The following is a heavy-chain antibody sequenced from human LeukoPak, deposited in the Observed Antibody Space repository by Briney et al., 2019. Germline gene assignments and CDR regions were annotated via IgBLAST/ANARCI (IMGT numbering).Heavy chain of an antibody. CDR1: GFTFSSYA. CDR2: ISGSGGST. J-gene: IGHJ4*02. V-gene: IGHV3-23*01. CDR3: AKTTPYYYDSSGYYPYYFDY. D-gene: IGHD3-22*01. Sequence: GGSLRPSCAASGFTFSSYAMSWVRQAPGKGLEWVSAISGSGGSTYYADSVKGRFTISRDNSKNTLYLQMNSLRAEDTAVYYCAKTTPYYYDSSGYYPYYFDYWGQGTLVTVSS.